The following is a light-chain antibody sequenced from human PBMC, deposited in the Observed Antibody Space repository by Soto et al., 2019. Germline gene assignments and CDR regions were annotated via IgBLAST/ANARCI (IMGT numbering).Light chain of an antibody. CDR2: YAS. CDR1: QNLSRN. J-gene: IGKJ2*01. CDR3: QQYDKWLHT. V-gene: IGKV3-15*01. Sequence: EMVMTQSPATLSVSPGERATLSCRASQNLSRNLAWYQQQPGQAPRLLIFYASTRATGIPARFSGSGSGTDFTLTISSLQSEDFALYYCQQYDKWLHTFGQGTKLEIK.